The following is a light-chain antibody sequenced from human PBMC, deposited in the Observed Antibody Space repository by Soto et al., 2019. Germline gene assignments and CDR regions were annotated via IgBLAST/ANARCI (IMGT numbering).Light chain of an antibody. CDR1: QGISNY. V-gene: IGKV1-27*01. J-gene: IGKJ1*01. Sequence: DIQMTQSPSSLSASVGDRVTITCRASQGISNYLAWYQQKPGKVPKLLIYAASTLQSGVPSRFSGSGSGTDFTLNISSLQPEDVAPYYCQKYNSAPSTFCQGTNVEIK. CDR3: QKYNSAPST. CDR2: AAS.